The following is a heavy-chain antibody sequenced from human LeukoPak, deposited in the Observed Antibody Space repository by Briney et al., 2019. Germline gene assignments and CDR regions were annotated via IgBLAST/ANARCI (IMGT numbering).Heavy chain of an antibody. CDR2: INTDGSIT. CDR1: GFTFSSYW. J-gene: IGHJ3*02. D-gene: IGHD6-13*01. V-gene: IGHV3-74*01. Sequence: GGSLRLTCAASGFTFSSYWMHWVRQAPGKGLVWVSRINTDGSITNYAGSVKGRFTISRDNAKNTLYLQMNSLRAEDTAVYYCARSAAGSAFDIWGQGTMVTVSS. CDR3: ARSAAGSAFDI.